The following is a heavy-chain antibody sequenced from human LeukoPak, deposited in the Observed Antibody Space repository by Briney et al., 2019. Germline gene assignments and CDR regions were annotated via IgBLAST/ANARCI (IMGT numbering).Heavy chain of an antibody. J-gene: IGHJ4*02. CDR2: INHSGST. CDR1: GGSFSGYY. Sequence: SETLSLTCAVYGGSFSGYYWSWIRQPPGKGLEWIGEINHSGSTNYNPSLKSRVTISVDTSKNQFSLKLSSVTAADTAVYYCARGLRRYDFWSGYPRYYFDYWGQGTLVTVSS. CDR3: ARGLRRYDFWSGYPRYYFDY. D-gene: IGHD3-3*01. V-gene: IGHV4-34*01.